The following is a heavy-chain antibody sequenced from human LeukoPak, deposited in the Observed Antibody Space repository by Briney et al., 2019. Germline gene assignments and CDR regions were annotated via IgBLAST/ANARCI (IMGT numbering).Heavy chain of an antibody. D-gene: IGHD1-20*01. CDR3: ERAARHKIITGTTNPVGAAFHI. Sequence: ASVKVSCKASGYTFTSYGISWVRQAPGQGLEWMGGISAYNGNTNYAQKLQGRATMTTDTSTSTAYMELRSLRSDDTAVYYCERAARHKIITGTTNPVGAAFHIWGQGTMVTVSS. CDR2: ISAYNGNT. V-gene: IGHV1-18*01. J-gene: IGHJ3*02. CDR1: GYTFTSYG.